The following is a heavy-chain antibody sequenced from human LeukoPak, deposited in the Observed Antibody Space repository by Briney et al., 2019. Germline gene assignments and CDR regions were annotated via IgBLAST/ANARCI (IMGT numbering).Heavy chain of an antibody. J-gene: IGHJ6*03. CDR1: GGSFRGYY. CDR3: ARVKYSSYRYYYYYMDV. V-gene: IGHV4-34*01. Sequence: SETLSLTCAVYGGSFRGYYWSWIRQPPGKGLEWIGEINHSGSTNYNPSLKSRVTISVDTSKNQFSLKLSSVTAADTAVYYCARVKYSSYRYYYYYMDVWGKGTTVTVSS. CDR2: INHSGST. D-gene: IGHD6-6*01.